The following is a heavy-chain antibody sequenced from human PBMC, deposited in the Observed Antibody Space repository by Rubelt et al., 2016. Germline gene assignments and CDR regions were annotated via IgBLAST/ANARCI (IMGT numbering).Heavy chain of an antibody. Sequence: EVQLLESGGTLVQPGGSLRLSCAASGFTFSSYWMSWVRQAPGKGLEWVANIRQDGGEKYYVDSVKGRFPISRDNAKNSLFLKMKSLRAEDTAVYYCARDQGKTGTTSSQLDYWGQGTLVTVSS. V-gene: IGHV3-7*04. D-gene: IGHD1-7*01. CDR1: GFTFSSYW. CDR3: ARDQGKTGTTSSQLDY. CDR2: IRQDGGEK. J-gene: IGHJ4*02.